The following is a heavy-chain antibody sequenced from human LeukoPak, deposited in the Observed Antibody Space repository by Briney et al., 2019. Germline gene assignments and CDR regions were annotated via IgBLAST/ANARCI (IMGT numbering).Heavy chain of an antibody. Sequence: GGPLRLSCAASGFTFSSYSMNWVRQAPGKGLEWVSSISSSSSSIYYADSVKGRFTISRDNAKNSLYLQMNSLRAEDTAVYYCARDLVGATGYWGQGTLVTVSS. CDR2: ISSSSSSI. CDR1: GFTFSSYS. D-gene: IGHD1-26*01. V-gene: IGHV3-21*01. J-gene: IGHJ4*02. CDR3: ARDLVGATGY.